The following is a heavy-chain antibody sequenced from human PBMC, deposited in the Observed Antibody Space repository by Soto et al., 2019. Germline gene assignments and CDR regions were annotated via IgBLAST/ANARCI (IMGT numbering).Heavy chain of an antibody. D-gene: IGHD1-26*01. Sequence: QVQLVQSGAEVKKPGASVKVSCKASGYTFTSYPMNWVRQAPGQSLEWMGWINAGNGNTKYSQKFQGRVTITRDTSASTAYSELSSLRSEDTAVYYCARDVGATGDWGQGTLVTFSS. CDR3: ARDVGATGD. CDR1: GYTFTSYP. CDR2: INAGNGNT. J-gene: IGHJ4*02. V-gene: IGHV1-3*01.